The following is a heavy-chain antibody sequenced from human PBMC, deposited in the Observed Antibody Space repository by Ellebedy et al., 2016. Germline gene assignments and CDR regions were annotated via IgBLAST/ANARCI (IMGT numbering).Heavy chain of an antibody. CDR3: ASLPRSTVTTSASWFDP. Sequence: GGSLRLSCAASGFTFSSYWMHWVRQAPGKGLVWVSRINSDGSSTSYADSVKGRFTISRDNAKNTLYLQMNSLRAGDTAVYYCASLPRSTVTTSASWFDPWGQGTLVTVSS. CDR1: GFTFSSYW. J-gene: IGHJ5*02. D-gene: IGHD4-17*01. CDR2: INSDGSST. V-gene: IGHV3-74*01.